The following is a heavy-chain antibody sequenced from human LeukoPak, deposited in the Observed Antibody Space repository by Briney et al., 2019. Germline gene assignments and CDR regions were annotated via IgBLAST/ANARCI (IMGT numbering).Heavy chain of an antibody. CDR3: VIRDGHTDH. CDR1: GYNFNDYY. V-gene: IGHV1-46*02. Sequence: ASVKVSCKASGYNFNDYYIYWVRQAPGHGLESMGYIHPDGGSTNYAQKFQGRVTMTSDMSTNTVYMELRSLRSEDKAVYYCVIRDGHTDHWGQGTLVTVSS. CDR2: IHPDGGST. D-gene: IGHD5-24*01. J-gene: IGHJ4*02.